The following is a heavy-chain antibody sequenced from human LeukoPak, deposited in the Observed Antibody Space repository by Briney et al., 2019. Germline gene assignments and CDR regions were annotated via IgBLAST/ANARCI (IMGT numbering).Heavy chain of an antibody. CDR3: ARVVYSGSWGYFDY. Sequence: SETLPLTCTVSGGSMSTYYWSWIRQSPGKGLEWMGYIYYSGSTSYNPSLKSRLTISIDTSKTQFYLKLSSVTAADTAVYYCARVVYSGSWGYFDYWGQGILVTVSS. CDR1: GGSMSTYY. V-gene: IGHV4-59*01. CDR2: IYYSGST. D-gene: IGHD3-10*01. J-gene: IGHJ4*02.